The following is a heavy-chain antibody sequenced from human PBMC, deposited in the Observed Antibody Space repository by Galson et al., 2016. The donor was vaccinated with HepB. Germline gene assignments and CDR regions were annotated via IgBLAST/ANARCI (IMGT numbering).Heavy chain of an antibody. CDR2: ISYDGRNE. CDR1: GFTFSSYG. V-gene: IGHV3-33*05. CDR3: ARDSLGREYCRGHCYPLFDP. D-gene: IGHD2-21*02. Sequence: SLRLSCAASGFTFSSYGIQWVRQAPGKGLEWVAVISYDGRNEYYSDSVKGRFTISRDNSQNTVYLQMKNLRAEDTAVYYCARDSLGREYCRGHCYPLFDPWGQGTLVTVSS. J-gene: IGHJ5*02.